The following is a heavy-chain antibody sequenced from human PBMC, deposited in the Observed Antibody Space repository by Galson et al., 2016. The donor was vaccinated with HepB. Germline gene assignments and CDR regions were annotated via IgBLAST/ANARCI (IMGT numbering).Heavy chain of an antibody. D-gene: IGHD2-21*02. Sequence: SLRLSCAASGFSVSTNYMSWVRQAPGKGLEWVSVIYSDGCTYFADSVKGRFTVSRDNSKNTLYLHMNSLRADDTAVYYCAREVTAIWGAWGYYLDYWGQGTLVTVSS. CDR2: IYSDGCT. V-gene: IGHV3-53*01. CDR1: GFSVSTNY. J-gene: IGHJ4*02. CDR3: AREVTAIWGAWGYYLDY.